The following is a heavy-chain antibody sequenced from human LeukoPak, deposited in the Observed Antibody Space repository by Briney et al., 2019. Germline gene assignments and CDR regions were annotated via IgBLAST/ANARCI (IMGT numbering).Heavy chain of an antibody. CDR2: ISSSSSTI. V-gene: IGHV3-48*01. CDR3: ARDGYYYGSGSYYKVDFDY. Sequence: GGSLRLSCAASGFTFSSYSMNWVRQAPGKGLEWVSYISSSSSTIYYADSVKGRFTISRDNTKNSLYLQMNSLRAEDTAVYYCARDGYYYGSGSYYKVDFDYWGQGTLVTVSS. D-gene: IGHD3-10*01. CDR1: GFTFSSYS. J-gene: IGHJ4*02.